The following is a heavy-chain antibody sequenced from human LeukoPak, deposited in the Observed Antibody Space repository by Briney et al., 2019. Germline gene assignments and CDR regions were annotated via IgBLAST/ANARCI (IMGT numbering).Heavy chain of an antibody. CDR3: AKVSSSLAGTDY. J-gene: IGHJ4*02. CDR1: GFMFSNYW. V-gene: IGHV3-23*01. Sequence: GGSLRLSCAASGFMFSNYWMSWVRQAPGKGLEWVSAISGSGGSTYYADSVKGRFTISRDNSKNTLYLQMNSLRAEDTAVYYCAKVSSSLAGTDYWGQGTLVTVSS. CDR2: ISGSGGST. D-gene: IGHD6-13*01.